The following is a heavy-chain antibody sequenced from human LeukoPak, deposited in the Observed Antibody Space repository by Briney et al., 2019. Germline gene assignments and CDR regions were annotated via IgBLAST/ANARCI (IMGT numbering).Heavy chain of an antibody. V-gene: IGHV1-69*04. D-gene: IGHD3-22*01. CDR1: GGTFSSYA. CDR3: ARDQGLYDSSGYPLSDY. J-gene: IGHJ4*02. CDR2: IIPILGIA. Sequence: SVKVSCKASGGTFSSYAISWVRQAPGQGLEWMGRIIPILGIANYAQKLQSRVTMTTDTSTSTAYMELRSLRSDDTAVYYCARDQGLYDSSGYPLSDYWGQGTLVTVSS.